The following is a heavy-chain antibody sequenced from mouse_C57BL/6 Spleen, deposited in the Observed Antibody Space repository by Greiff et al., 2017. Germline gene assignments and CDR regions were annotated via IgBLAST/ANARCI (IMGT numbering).Heavy chain of an antibody. CDR3: VRHESYYGSSWDYYAMDY. V-gene: IGHV10-1*01. Sequence: EVMLVESGGGLVQPKGSLKLSCAASGFSFNTYAMNWVRQAPGKGLEWVARIRSKSNNYATYYADSVKDRFTISRDDSESMLYLQMNNLKTEDTAMYYGVRHESYYGSSWDYYAMDYWGQGTSVTVSS. D-gene: IGHD1-1*01. CDR2: IRSKSNNYAT. CDR1: GFSFNTYA. J-gene: IGHJ4*01.